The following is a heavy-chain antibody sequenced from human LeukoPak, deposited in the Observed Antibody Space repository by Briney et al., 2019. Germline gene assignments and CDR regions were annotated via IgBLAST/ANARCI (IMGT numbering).Heavy chain of an antibody. CDR3: ARGGVAAKYYFDS. D-gene: IGHD3-16*01. CDR1: GGSISSYH. V-gene: IGHV4-4*09. Sequence: SETLSLTCTVSGGSISSYHWSWIRQPPGKGLEWIGYIYTSGSTNYNPSLKSRVTISVDPSKNQFSLKLSSVTAADTAVYYCARGGVAAKYYFDSWGQGTLVTVSS. J-gene: IGHJ4*02. CDR2: IYTSGST.